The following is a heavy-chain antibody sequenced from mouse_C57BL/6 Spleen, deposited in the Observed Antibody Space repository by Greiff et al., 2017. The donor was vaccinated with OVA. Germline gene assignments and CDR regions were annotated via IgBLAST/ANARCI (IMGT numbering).Heavy chain of an antibody. CDR3: ARTPYDYGSPYYFDY. CDR1: GYTFTSYW. Sequence: QVQLQQPGAELVKPGASVKMSCKASGYTFTSYWITWVKQRPGPGLEWIGDIYPGSGSTNYNEKFKSKATLTVDTSSSTAYMQLSSLTSEDSAVYYGARTPYDYGSPYYFDYWGQGTTLTVSS. D-gene: IGHD2-4*01. J-gene: IGHJ2*01. CDR2: IYPGSGST. V-gene: IGHV1-55*01.